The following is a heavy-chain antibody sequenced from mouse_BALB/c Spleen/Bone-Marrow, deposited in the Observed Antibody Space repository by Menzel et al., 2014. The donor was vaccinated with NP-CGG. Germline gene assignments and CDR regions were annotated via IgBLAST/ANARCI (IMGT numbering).Heavy chain of an antibody. CDR3: ARWEYYAMDL. J-gene: IGHJ4*01. CDR1: GFNIKDTY. Sequence: VQLQQSGAELVKPGASVKLSCAASGFNIKDTYMHWVRQRPEQGLEWIGRIDPANGNTKYDPKFQGKATITADTSSNTAYLQLSSLTSEDTAVYYCARWEYYAMDLWGQGTPVTVSP. CDR2: IDPANGNT. V-gene: IGHV14-3*02. D-gene: IGHD4-1*01.